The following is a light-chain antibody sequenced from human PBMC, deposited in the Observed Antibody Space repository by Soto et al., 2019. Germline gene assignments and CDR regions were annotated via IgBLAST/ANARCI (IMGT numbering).Light chain of an antibody. V-gene: IGKV3-11*01. J-gene: IGKJ1*01. CDR2: DAS. CDR3: QQRSNWPWT. Sequence: EIVLTQSPGTLSLSPGERATLTCRASQSVSSSYLAWYQHKPGQAPRLLIYDASNRATGIPARFSGSGSGTDFTLTISSLEPEDFAVYYCQQRSNWPWTFGQGTKVDIK. CDR1: QSVSSSY.